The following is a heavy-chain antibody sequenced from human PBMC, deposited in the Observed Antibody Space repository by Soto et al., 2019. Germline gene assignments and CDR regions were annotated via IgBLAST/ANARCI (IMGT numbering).Heavy chain of an antibody. D-gene: IGHD3-22*01. CDR3: ARDSFDSSDYTTNWFDP. CDR2: IYHTGNA. Sequence: SETLSLTCGVSGDSISNSRFYWAWIRQPPGEGLEWIGSIYHTGNAYYNPSLKSRVTISVDTSKNQFSLKVTSVTAADTALYYCARDSFDSSDYTTNWFDPWGQGTLVTVSS. J-gene: IGHJ5*02. V-gene: IGHV4-39*01. CDR1: GDSISNSRFY.